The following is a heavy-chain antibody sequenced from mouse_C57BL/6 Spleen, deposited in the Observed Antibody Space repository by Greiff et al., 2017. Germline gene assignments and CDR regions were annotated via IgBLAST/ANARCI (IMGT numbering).Heavy chain of an antibody. D-gene: IGHD1-1*01. J-gene: IGHJ1*03. Sequence: ESGPGLVKPSQSLSLTCSVTGYSITSGYYWNWIRQFPGNKLEWMGYISYDGSNNYNPSLKNRISITRDTSKNQFFLKLNSVTTEDTATYYGARGEYYGSSYGYFDVWGTGTTVTVSS. CDR3: ARGEYYGSSYGYFDV. CDR2: ISYDGSN. CDR1: GYSITSGYY. V-gene: IGHV3-6*01.